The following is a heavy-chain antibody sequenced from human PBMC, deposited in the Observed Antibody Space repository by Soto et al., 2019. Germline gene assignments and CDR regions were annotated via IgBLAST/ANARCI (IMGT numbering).Heavy chain of an antibody. D-gene: IGHD3-22*01. CDR3: ARNEGGRYYESSGYYSMHHAFDI. CDR2: INPSGGST. J-gene: IGHJ3*02. CDR1: GYTFTSYY. V-gene: IGHV1-46*01. Sequence: ASVKVSCKASGYTFTSYYMHWVRQAPGQGLEWMGIINPSGGSTSYAQKFQGRVTMTRDTSTSTVYMELSSLRSEDTAVYYCARNEGGRYYESSGYYSMHHAFDIWGQGTMVTVSS.